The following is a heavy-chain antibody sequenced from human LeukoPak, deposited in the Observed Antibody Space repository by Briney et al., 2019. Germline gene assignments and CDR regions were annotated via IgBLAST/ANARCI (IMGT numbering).Heavy chain of an antibody. CDR1: GYTFTGYY. CDR3: AVYYYNSQSPF. V-gene: IGHV1-2*06. J-gene: IGHJ4*02. Sequence: ASVKVSCKASGYTFTGYYMHWVLQAPGHGLEWMGRINPNSGGTNYAQKFQGRVTMTRDTSISTAYMELSRLRSDDTAVYYCAVYYYNSQSPFWGQGTLVTVSS. CDR2: INPNSGGT. D-gene: IGHD3-22*01.